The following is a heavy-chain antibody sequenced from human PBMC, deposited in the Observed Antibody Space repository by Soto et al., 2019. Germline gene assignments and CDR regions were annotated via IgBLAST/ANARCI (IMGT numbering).Heavy chain of an antibody. CDR3: AKGCPVVAAVDWFDP. V-gene: IGHV3-23*01. CDR1: GFTFADYA. D-gene: IGHD2-15*01. CDR2: ISGSGGST. Sequence: EVQLLESGGGLVQPGGSLRLSCAASGFTFADYAMTWVRQAPGKGLEWVSAISGSGGSTYYADSVKGRFTISRDNSKNTLYLQMNSLRAEDTAVYYCAKGCPVVAAVDWFDPWGQGTLVTVSS. J-gene: IGHJ5*02.